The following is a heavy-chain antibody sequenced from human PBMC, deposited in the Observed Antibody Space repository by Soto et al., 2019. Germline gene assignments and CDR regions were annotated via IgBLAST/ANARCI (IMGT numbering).Heavy chain of an antibody. CDR1: GSSYTVGC. D-gene: IGHD1-26*01. J-gene: IGHJ5*01. CDR3: ARAGSALIVGATIDLDS. V-gene: IGHV1-2*02. Sequence: RASGSSYTVGCVQWGRKAHGQGLEWMGWINPNSGGTNYAQKFQGRVTMTRDTSISTAYMELSRLRSDDTAVYYCARAGSALIVGATIDLDSWCHATL. CDR2: INPNSGGT.